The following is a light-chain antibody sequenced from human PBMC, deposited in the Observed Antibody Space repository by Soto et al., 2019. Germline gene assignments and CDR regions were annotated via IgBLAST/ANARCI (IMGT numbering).Light chain of an antibody. CDR2: GAS. CDR1: QSVSSN. J-gene: IGKJ1*01. Sequence: EIVMTQSPGTLSVSPGERATLSCRASQSVSSNLAWYQQKPGQAPRLLIYGASTRATGIPARFSGSRSGTEFTLTISSLQSVDFAVYYCQQYNNWPRTFGQGTKVEIK. V-gene: IGKV3-15*01. CDR3: QQYNNWPRT.